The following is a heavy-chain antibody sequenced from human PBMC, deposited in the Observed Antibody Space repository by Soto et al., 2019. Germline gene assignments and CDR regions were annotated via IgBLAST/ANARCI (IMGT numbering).Heavy chain of an antibody. Sequence: PGDSLTISCQCSGYRFTSYLISLVRPLPGKGLEWMGRIDPSDSYTNYSPSFQGHVTISADKSISTAYLQWSSLKASDTAMYYCARLGIAARDYYYYYGRDGWGQGTTFTV. CDR2: IDPSDSYT. J-gene: IGHJ6*02. CDR1: GYRFTSYL. V-gene: IGHV5-10-1*01. D-gene: IGHD6-13*01. CDR3: ARLGIAARDYYYYYGRDG.